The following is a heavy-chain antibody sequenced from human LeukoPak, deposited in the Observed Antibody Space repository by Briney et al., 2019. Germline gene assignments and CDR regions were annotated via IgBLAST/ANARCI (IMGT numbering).Heavy chain of an antibody. J-gene: IGHJ3*02. V-gene: IGHV4-39*01. CDR3: ASGPFDI. CDR1: GGSISSSSYY. CDR2: IYYSGST. Sequence: SETLSLTCTVSGGSISSSSYYWGWIRQPPGKGLEWIGSIYYSGSTYYNPSLKSRVTISVDTSKNQFSLKLSSVTAADTAVYYCASGPFDIWGPGTMVTVSS.